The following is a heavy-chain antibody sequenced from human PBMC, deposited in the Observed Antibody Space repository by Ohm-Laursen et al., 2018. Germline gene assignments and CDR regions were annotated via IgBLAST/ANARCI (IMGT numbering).Heavy chain of an antibody. CDR1: GFTFRNSW. J-gene: IGHJ4*02. D-gene: IGHD1-14*01. CDR3: ARNPYDY. Sequence: GSLRLSCSASGFTFRNSWMTWVRQAPGKGPEWVAHIKEDGSEKYYVDSVNGRFTISRDNAKNTLYLQMNSLRVEDTAVYYCARNPYDYWGQGTLVTVSS. V-gene: IGHV3-7*01. CDR2: IKEDGSEK.